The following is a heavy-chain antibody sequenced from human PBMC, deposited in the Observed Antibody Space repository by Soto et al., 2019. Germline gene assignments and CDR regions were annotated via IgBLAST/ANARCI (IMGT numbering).Heavy chain of an antibody. Sequence: QLQLQESGSGLVKPSQTLSLTCAVSGGSISSGGYSWSWIRQPPGKGLEWIGYIYHSGSTYYNPSLKSRVTISVARSKTQCSLKLSSATAADTAVYYCARGGNSPNNFDYWGQGTLVTVSS. CDR2: IYHSGST. CDR1: GGSISSGGYS. V-gene: IGHV4-30-2*01. CDR3: ARGGNSPNNFDY. J-gene: IGHJ4*02. D-gene: IGHD2-21*02.